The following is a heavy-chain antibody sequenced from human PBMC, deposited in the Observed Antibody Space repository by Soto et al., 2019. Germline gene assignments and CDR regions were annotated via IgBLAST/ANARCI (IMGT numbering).Heavy chain of an antibody. D-gene: IGHD4-4*01. Sequence: EVQLLESGGGLVQPGGSLRLSCAASGFTFNAYAMTWVRQAPGKGLEWVSAIGGSGGNRYYAASVKGRFTNSRDNSKHTIEPQMRRLRGEDTAGYYRSGGASGYINPVYHRGQGNL. J-gene: IGHJ4*02. CDR2: IGGSGGNR. CDR1: GFTFNAYA. CDR3: SGGASGYINPVYH. V-gene: IGHV3-23*01.